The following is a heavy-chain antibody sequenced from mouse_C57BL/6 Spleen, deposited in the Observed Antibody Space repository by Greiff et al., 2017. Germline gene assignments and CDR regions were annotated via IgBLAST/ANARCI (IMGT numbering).Heavy chain of an antibody. J-gene: IGHJ2*01. CDR1: GFTFSDYG. CDR2: ISNLAYST. D-gene: IGHD1-1*01. CDR3: ARIRGSPYYFDY. Sequence: DVLLVESGGGLVQPGGSLKLSCAASGFTFSDYGMAWVRQAPGKGPEWVAFISNLAYSTYYADTVTGRFTISRENAKNTLYLEMSSLRSEDTAMFDCARIRGSPYYFDYWGQGTTLTVSS. V-gene: IGHV5-15*01.